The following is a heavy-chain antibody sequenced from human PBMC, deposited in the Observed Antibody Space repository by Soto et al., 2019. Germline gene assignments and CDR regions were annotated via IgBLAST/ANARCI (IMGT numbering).Heavy chain of an antibody. D-gene: IGHD3-9*01. J-gene: IGHJ4*02. Sequence: GGSLRLSCAASGFTLSSYAMSWVRQSPGKGLEWVSAISGSGGSTYYADSVKGRFTISRDNSKNTLYLQMNSLRAEDTAVYYCAKDRGYDILTGYYFFDYWGQGTLVTVSS. CDR1: GFTLSSYA. CDR2: ISGSGGST. V-gene: IGHV3-23*01. CDR3: AKDRGYDILTGYYFFDY.